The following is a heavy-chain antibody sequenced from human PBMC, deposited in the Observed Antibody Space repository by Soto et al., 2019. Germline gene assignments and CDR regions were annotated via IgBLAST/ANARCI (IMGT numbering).Heavy chain of an antibody. CDR2: ISYDGSNK. D-gene: IGHD2-21*02. Sequence: GGSLRLSCAASGFTFSSYGMHWVRQAPGKGLEWVAVISYDGSNKYYADSVKGRFTISRDNSKNTLYLQMNSLRAEDTAVYYCAKEKQPLRGEYYFDYWGQGTLVTVSS. CDR3: AKEKQPLRGEYYFDY. J-gene: IGHJ4*02. CDR1: GFTFSSYG. V-gene: IGHV3-30*18.